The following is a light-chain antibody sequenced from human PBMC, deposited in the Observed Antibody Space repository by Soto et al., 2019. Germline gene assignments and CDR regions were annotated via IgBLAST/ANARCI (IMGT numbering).Light chain of an antibody. J-gene: IGLJ1*01. CDR3: CSYAGNYFYV. CDR1: SSDVGGYNY. Sequence: QSAPTQPRSVSGSPGQSVAISCTGTSSDVGGYNYVSWYQQHPGKAPKLMIYDVTKRPSGVPDRFSGSKSGNTASLTISGLQAEDEADYYCCSYAGNYFYVFGTGSKVTVL. V-gene: IGLV2-11*01. CDR2: DVT.